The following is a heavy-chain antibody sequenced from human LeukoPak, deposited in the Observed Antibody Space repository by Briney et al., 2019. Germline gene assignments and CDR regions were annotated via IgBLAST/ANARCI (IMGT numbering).Heavy chain of an antibody. CDR3: ARDQLRFLEWPLHHDY. V-gene: IGHV3-21*01. D-gene: IGHD3-3*01. Sequence: GGSLRLSCAASGFTFSSHGMNWVRQAPGKGLEWVSSISSSSSYIYYADSVKGRFTISRDNAKNSLYLQMNSLRAEDTAVYYCARDQLRFLEWPLHHDYWGQGTLVTVSS. J-gene: IGHJ4*02. CDR1: GFTFSSHG. CDR2: ISSSSSYI.